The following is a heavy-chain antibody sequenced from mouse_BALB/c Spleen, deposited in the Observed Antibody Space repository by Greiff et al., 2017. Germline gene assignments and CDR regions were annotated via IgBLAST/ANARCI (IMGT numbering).Heavy chain of an antibody. CDR3: TIAYYGPFAY. CDR2: IDPSNGGT. D-gene: IGHD1-2*01. Sequence: VQLQQPGAELVKPGASVKLSCKASGYTFTSYWMHWVKQRPGQGLEWIGEIDPSNGGTNYNEKFKRKATLTVDKSSSTAYMQLNSLTSEDSAVYYCTIAYYGPFAYWGQGTLVTVSA. V-gene: IGHV1S16*01. J-gene: IGHJ3*01. CDR1: GYTFTSYW.